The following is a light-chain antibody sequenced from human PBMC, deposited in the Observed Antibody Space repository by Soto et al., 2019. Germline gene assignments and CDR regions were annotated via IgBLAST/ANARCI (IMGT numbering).Light chain of an antibody. CDR3: QQRCNWPPVT. Sequence: EIVLTQSPAPLSLSPGERATLSCRASQSVSGCLAWYQQKPGQAPRLLIYDASNRATGIPARFSGSGSGTDFTLTISSLEPEDFAVYYCQQRCNWPPVTFGGGTKV. CDR1: QSVSGC. CDR2: DAS. V-gene: IGKV3-11*01. J-gene: IGKJ4*01.